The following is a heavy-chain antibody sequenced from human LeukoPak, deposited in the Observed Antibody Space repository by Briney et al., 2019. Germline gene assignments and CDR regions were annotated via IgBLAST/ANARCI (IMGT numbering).Heavy chain of an antibody. J-gene: IGHJ4*02. CDR3: AKLCSGGSCYWNY. D-gene: IGHD2-15*01. V-gene: IGHV3-23*01. CDR1: GFTFDSYA. CDR2: ISASGGST. Sequence: GGSQRLSCSASGFTFDSYAMSWVRQAPGKGLEWVSGISASGGSTDYADSVKGRFTISRDNSKNTLYLQMNSLRAEDTAVYYCAKLCSGGSCYWNYWGQGTLVTVSS.